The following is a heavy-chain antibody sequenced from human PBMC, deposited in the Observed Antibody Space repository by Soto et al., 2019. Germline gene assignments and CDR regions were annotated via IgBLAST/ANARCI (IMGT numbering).Heavy chain of an antibody. CDR3: AREDSSGWYSPY. D-gene: IGHD6-19*01. Sequence: QVQLVESGGGVVQPGGSLTLSCAASGFAFSSYGMHWVRQAPGKGLEWVAVIWYDGSKKLYVDSVKGRFTISRDDSKNTLYLQMHSLRAEDTAVYYCAREDSSGWYSPYWCQGTLVTVSS. CDR1: GFAFSSYG. V-gene: IGHV3-33*01. CDR2: IWYDGSKK. J-gene: IGHJ4*02.